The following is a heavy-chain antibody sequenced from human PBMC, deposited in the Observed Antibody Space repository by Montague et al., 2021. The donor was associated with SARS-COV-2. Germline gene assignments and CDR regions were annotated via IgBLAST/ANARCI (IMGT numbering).Heavy chain of an antibody. CDR2: VIHPGSA. J-gene: IGHJ3*02. CDR1: TESFNGYY. V-gene: IGHV4-34*10. Sequence: SETLSLTCAVYTESFNGYYWTWIRQPPGKGLEWIGEVIHPGSAKYNPSLKSRVSLSVDTSKNQFYLTLSSVTAADTAIYYCARDASSGYFDAIAIWGQGTFVTVSS. CDR3: ARDASSGYFDAIAI. D-gene: IGHD5-12*01.